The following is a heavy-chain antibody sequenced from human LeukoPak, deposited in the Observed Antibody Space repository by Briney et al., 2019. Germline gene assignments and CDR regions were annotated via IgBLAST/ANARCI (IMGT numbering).Heavy chain of an antibody. J-gene: IGHJ3*02. CDR1: GGTFSSYA. V-gene: IGHV1-69*05. D-gene: IGHD2-21*02. CDR3: ARVQRIVVVTATIGSSFGAFDI. CDR2: IIPIFGTA. Sequence: SVKLSCKASGGTFSSYAISWVRQAPGQGLEWMGGIIPIFGTANYAQKFQGRVTITTDESTSTAYMELSSLRSEDTAVYYCARVQRIVVVTATIGSSFGAFDIWGQGTMVTVSS.